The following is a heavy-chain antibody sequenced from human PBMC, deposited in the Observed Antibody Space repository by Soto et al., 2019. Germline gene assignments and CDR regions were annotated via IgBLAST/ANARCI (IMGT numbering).Heavy chain of an antibody. D-gene: IGHD5-12*01. V-gene: IGHV1-2*02. CDR3: ARESGGATATLDYYYFYMDV. Sequence: QVQLVQSGAEVKKPGASLKVSCKTSGDSFSAFYLHWVRQAPGQGLEWLGWINPNGGATKYAQKFRGRVAMTRDTSIRTAYLELSSLRSDDTAIYYCARESGGATATLDYYYFYMDVWGKGTTVTVSS. CDR2: INPNGGAT. J-gene: IGHJ6*03. CDR1: GDSFSAFY.